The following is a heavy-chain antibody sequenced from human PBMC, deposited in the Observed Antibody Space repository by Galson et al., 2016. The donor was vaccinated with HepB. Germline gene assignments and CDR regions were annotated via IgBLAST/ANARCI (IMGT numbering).Heavy chain of an antibody. CDR1: GASISTSSYY. CDR2: IYYRGST. J-gene: IGHJ3*02. Sequence: SETLSLTCTVSGASISTSSYYWGWIRQPPGKGLEWIGNIYYRGSTYYLPSLKSRVTISVDTSKNQFSLSLTSVTAADTAVYYCARDRADNLRVTKIGSAFHIWGQGKMVTVSS. D-gene: IGHD1-1*01. CDR3: ARDRADNLRVTKIGSAFHI. V-gene: IGHV4-39*07.